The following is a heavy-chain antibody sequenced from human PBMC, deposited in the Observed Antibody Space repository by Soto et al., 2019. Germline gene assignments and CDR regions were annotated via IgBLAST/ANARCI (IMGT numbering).Heavy chain of an antibody. J-gene: IGHJ6*02. V-gene: IGHV3-23*01. D-gene: IGHD6-19*01. Sequence: EVQLLESGGGLVQPGGSLRLSCAASGFTFSSYAMSWVRQAPGKGLEWVSAISGSGANTYYADSVKGRFTISRDNSKNTLYLQMNSLRAEDTGVYYCAKTQRAPDGSGMYGMDVWGQGTTVTVSS. CDR2: ISGSGANT. CDR1: GFTFSSYA. CDR3: AKTQRAPDGSGMYGMDV.